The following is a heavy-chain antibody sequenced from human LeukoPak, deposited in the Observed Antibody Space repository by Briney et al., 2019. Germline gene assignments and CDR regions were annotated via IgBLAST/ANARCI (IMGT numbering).Heavy chain of an antibody. CDR1: GFTVSSNY. D-gene: IGHD3-10*01. Sequence: PGGSLRLSCAASGFTVSSNYMTWVRQAPGKGLEWVSGISGSGGNTYYADSVKGRFTVSRDNSKNTLYLQMNSLRAEDRAVYYCAKETFYYGSGSFMGYWGQGTLVTVSS. V-gene: IGHV3-23*01. CDR2: ISGSGGNT. J-gene: IGHJ4*02. CDR3: AKETFYYGSGSFMGY.